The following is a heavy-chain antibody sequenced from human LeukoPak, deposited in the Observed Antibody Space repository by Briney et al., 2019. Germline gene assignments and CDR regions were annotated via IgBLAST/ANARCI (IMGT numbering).Heavy chain of an antibody. Sequence: GESLKISCKGSGYSFTSYWIGWVRQMPGKDLEWMGIIYPGDSDTRYSPSFQGQVTISADKSISTAYLQWSSLKASDTAMYYCARRYYDFWSGYFDDAFDIWGQGTMVTVSS. J-gene: IGHJ3*02. CDR2: IYPGDSDT. CDR1: GYSFTSYW. V-gene: IGHV5-51*01. CDR3: ARRYYDFWSGYFDDAFDI. D-gene: IGHD3-3*01.